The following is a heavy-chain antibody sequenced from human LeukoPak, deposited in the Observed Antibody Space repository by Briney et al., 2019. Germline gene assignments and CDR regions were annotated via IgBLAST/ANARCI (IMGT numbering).Heavy chain of an antibody. D-gene: IGHD5-12*01. Sequence: GGSLRLSCAAPGFTFSSYSMNWVRQAPGKGLEWVSYISSSSSTIYYADSVKGRFTISRDNAKNSLYLQMNSLRAEDTAVYYCARVLVATIPFWNYWGQGTLVTVSS. CDR3: ARVLVATIPFWNY. J-gene: IGHJ4*02. CDR2: ISSSSSTI. CDR1: GFTFSSYS. V-gene: IGHV3-48*01.